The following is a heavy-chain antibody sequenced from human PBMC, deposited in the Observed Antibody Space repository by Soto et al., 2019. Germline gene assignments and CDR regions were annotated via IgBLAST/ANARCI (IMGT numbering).Heavy chain of an antibody. CDR2: TYYSGCT. V-gene: IGHV4-59*01. J-gene: IGHJ4*02. D-gene: IGHD6-19*01. CDR1: GGSISSYY. CDR3: AKDPNSSGRNDY. Sequence: SETLSFTCTVSGGSISSYYWSWIRQPPGKGLEWIGYTYYSGCTNYNPSLKSRLTISVDTSKNQFTLQLTSVTVEDTAVYYCAKDPNSSGRNDYWGQGTLVTVSS.